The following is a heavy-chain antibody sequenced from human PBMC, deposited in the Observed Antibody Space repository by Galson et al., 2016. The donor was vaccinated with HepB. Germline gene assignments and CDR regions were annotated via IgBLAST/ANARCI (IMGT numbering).Heavy chain of an antibody. CDR3: AKDGRIYCSSASCHDHFPY. D-gene: IGHD2-2*01. CDR2: MSHDGGGK. J-gene: IGHJ4*02. V-gene: IGHV3-30*18. Sequence: FLRLSCTASGVTFSSYGMHWVRQARGKGLVGLAFMSHDGGGKYSADSVWGRFTISRDNSKKTLYLHMNSLRAEDTAVYYCAKDGRIYCSSASCHDHFPYWGQGTLVTVSS. CDR1: GVTFSSYG.